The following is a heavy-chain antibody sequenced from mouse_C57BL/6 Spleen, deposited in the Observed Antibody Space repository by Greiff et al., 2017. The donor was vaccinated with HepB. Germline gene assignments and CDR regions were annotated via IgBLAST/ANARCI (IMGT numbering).Heavy chain of an antibody. V-gene: IGHV1-63*01. CDR3: ARYGYDEGNAMDY. D-gene: IGHD2-2*01. CDR1: GYTFTNYW. Sequence: QVQLKESGAELVRPGTSVKMSCKASGYTFTNYWIGWAKQRPGHGLEWIGDIYPGGGYTNYNEKFKGKATLTADKSSSTAYMQFSSLTSEDSAIYYCARYGYDEGNAMDYWGQGTSVTVSS. J-gene: IGHJ4*01. CDR2: IYPGGGYT.